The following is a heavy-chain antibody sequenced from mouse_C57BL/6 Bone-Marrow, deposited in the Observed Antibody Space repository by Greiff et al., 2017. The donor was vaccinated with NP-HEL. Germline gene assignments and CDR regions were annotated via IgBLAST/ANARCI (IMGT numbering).Heavy chain of an antibody. CDR2: INPSSGYT. Sequence: VKLQQSGAELARPGASVKMSCKASGYTFTSYTMHWVKQRPGQGLEWIGYINPSSGYTKYNQKFKDKATLTADKSSSTAYMQLSSLTSEDSAVYYCAKGSGSSSLFDVWGTGTTVTVSS. V-gene: IGHV1-4*01. D-gene: IGHD1-1*01. J-gene: IGHJ1*03. CDR1: GYTFTSYT. CDR3: AKGSGSSSLFDV.